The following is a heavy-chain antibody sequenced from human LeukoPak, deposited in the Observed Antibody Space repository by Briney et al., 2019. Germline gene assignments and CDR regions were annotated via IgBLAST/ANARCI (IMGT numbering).Heavy chain of an antibody. CDR1: GGSISSYY. D-gene: IGHD3-22*01. Sequence: SETLSLTCTVSGGSISSYYWSWIRQPPGKGLEWIGYFYHSGSTNYDPSLKSRVTISVDTSKNHFSLKLSSVTAADTAVYYCARGQWLPVFDFWGQGTLVTVSS. J-gene: IGHJ4*02. CDR3: ARGQWLPVFDF. V-gene: IGHV4-59*01. CDR2: FYHSGST.